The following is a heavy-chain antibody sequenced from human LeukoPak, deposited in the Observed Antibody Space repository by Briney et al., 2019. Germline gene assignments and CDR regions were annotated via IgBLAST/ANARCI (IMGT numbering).Heavy chain of an antibody. CDR2: ISSSSSYI. D-gene: IGHD1-1*01. V-gene: IGHV3-21*01. CDR3: ARVHHWNDSPFQH. J-gene: IGHJ1*01. Sequence: GGSLRLSCAASGFTFSSYSMNWGRQAPGEGLGWVSSISSSSSYIYYADSVKGRFTISRDNAKNSLYLQMNSLRAEDTAVYYCARVHHWNDSPFQHWGQGTLVTVSS. CDR1: GFTFSSYS.